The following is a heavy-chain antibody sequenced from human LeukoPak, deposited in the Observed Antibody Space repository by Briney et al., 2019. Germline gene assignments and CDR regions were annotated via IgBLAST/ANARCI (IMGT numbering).Heavy chain of an antibody. J-gene: IGHJ4*02. V-gene: IGHV3-7*01. CDR2: IRQDGSDK. D-gene: IGHD2-15*01. CDR3: ARHSRGSPIDD. CDR1: GFTFNSYW. Sequence: GGSLRLSCAASGFTFNSYWMSWVRQAPEKGLEWLANIRQDGSDKQYVDSVKGRFTISRDNAKNSLYLQMNSLSAEDTAVYYCARHSRGSPIDDWGQGALVTVSS.